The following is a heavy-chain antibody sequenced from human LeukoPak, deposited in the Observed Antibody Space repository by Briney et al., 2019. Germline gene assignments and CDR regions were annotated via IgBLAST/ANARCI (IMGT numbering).Heavy chain of an antibody. CDR2: TYYRSKWYN. D-gene: IGHD3-3*01. V-gene: IGHV6-1*01. CDR3: ASASPWSGYPYDAFDI. CDR1: GDSVSSNSAA. J-gene: IGHJ3*02. Sequence: SQTLSLTCAISGDSVSSNSAAWNWIRQSPSRGLEWLGRTYYRSKWYNDYAVSVKSRITIKPDTSKNQFSLKLTSVTPEDTAVYYCASASPWSGYPYDAFDIWGQGTMVTVSS.